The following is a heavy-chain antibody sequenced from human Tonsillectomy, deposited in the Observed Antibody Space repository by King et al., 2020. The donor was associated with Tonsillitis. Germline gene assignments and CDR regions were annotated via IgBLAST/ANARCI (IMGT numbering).Heavy chain of an antibody. CDR3: AGVRGEGLVDY. CDR2: ISSSGTT. D-gene: IGHD3-10*01. V-gene: IGHV4-31*03. CDR1: GVSISSGSYY. J-gene: IGHJ4*02. Sequence: QLQESGPGLVKPSQTLSLTCTVSGVSISSGSYYWSWIRQQPGKGLEWTGYISSSGTTYYNPSLKSRVIMSVDTSRDQFSLKLSSVTAADTAVYYCAGVRGEGLVDYWGQGTLVAVSS.